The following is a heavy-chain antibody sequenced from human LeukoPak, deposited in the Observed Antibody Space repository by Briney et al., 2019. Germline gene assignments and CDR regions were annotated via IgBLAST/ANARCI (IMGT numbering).Heavy chain of an antibody. V-gene: IGHV1-69*01. CDR2: IMPIFGTP. CDR1: GGTFSSYA. CDR3: ARGPVSNPALTYYFDF. D-gene: IGHD3-16*01. Sequence: SVKVSCKTSGGTFSSYATSWVRQAPGQGLEWMGGIMPIFGTPNYAQKFQGRVTITADESTSTAYMELSTLRSEDTAVYYCARGPVSNPALTYYFDFWGQGTLVTVSS. J-gene: IGHJ4*02.